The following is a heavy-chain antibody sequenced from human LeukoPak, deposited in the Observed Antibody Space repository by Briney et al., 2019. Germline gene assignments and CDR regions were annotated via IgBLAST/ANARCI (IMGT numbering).Heavy chain of an antibody. V-gene: IGHV3-23*01. D-gene: IGHD6-19*01. CDR1: GFAFSFFA. Sequence: GGSLRLSCAASGFAFSFFAMSWLRQPPGKGLEWVSTINANSGTTSYAASVRGRFTISRDNSKNTLYLQVNTLRADDTATYYCAKPVSGGLAVTADWFHPWGQGTLVVVSS. CDR3: AKPVSGGLAVTADWFHP. CDR2: INANSGTT. J-gene: IGHJ5*01.